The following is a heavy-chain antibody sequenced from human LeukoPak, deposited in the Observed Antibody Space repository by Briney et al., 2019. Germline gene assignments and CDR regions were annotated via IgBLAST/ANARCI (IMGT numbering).Heavy chain of an antibody. CDR3: AGTPGHDFWSGNYYYMDV. CDR2: IYYSGST. CDR1: GHSISSYY. D-gene: IGHD3-3*01. V-gene: IGHV4-59*01. J-gene: IGHJ6*03. Sequence: SETLSLTCTVSGHSISSYYWSWIRQPPGKGLEWIGYIYYSGSTNYNPSLKSRVTISVDTSKNQFSLKLSSVTAADTAVYYCAGTPGHDFWSGNYYYMDVWGKGTTVTVSS.